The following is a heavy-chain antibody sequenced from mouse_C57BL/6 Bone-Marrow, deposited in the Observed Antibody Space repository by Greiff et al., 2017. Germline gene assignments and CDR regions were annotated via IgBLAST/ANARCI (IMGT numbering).Heavy chain of an antibody. Sequence: VQLQQSGAELVRPGTSVKMSCKASGYTFTNYWIGWAKQRPGHGLEWIGDIYPGGGYTNYNEKFKGKATLTADKSSSTAYMQFSSLTSEDSAIYYCARRDEGYFDVWGTGTTVTVSS. V-gene: IGHV1-63*01. CDR2: IYPGGGYT. CDR1: GYTFTNYW. CDR3: ARRDEGYFDV. J-gene: IGHJ1*03. D-gene: IGHD1-2*01.